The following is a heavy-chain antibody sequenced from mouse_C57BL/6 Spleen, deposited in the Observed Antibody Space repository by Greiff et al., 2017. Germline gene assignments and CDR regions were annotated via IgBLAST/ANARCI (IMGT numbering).Heavy chain of an antibody. D-gene: IGHD1-1*01. Sequence: QVQLQQPGAELVKPGASVKLSCKASGYTFTSYWMQWVKQRPGQGLEWIGEIDPSDSYTNYNQKFKGKATLTVDPTSSTAYMQLSSLTSEDSAVYYCARRGLRSYYFDYWGQGTTLTVSS. CDR2: IDPSDSYT. CDR1: GYTFTSYW. CDR3: ARRGLRSYYFDY. J-gene: IGHJ2*01. V-gene: IGHV1-50*01.